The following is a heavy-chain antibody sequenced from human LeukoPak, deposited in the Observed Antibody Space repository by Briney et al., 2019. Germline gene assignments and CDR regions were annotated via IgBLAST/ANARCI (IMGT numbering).Heavy chain of an antibody. CDR2: IYSGGST. J-gene: IGHJ4*02. Sequence: PGGSLRLSCTASGFTVSSNYMSWVRQAPGKGLEWVSVIYSGGSTYYADSVKGRFTISRHNSKNTLYLQMNSLRAEDTAVYYCASTVHPHYSSGWYFTSNWGQGTLVTVSS. CDR3: ASTVHPHYSSGWYFTSN. CDR1: GFTVSSNY. D-gene: IGHD6-19*01. V-gene: IGHV3-53*04.